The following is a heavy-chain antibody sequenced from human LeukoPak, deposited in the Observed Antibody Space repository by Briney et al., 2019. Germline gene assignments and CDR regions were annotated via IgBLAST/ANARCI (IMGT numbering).Heavy chain of an antibody. CDR1: GFTFGSYW. J-gene: IGHJ3*02. CDR3: ARGDINWDAFDI. CDR2: IKQDGSEK. V-gene: IGHV3-7*04. D-gene: IGHD1-1*01. Sequence: PGGSLRLSCAASGFTFGSYWVSWVRQAPGKGLEWVANIKQDGSEKYYVDSVKGRFTISRDNAKNSLYLQMNSLRAEDTAVYYCARGDINWDAFDIWGQGTMVTVSS.